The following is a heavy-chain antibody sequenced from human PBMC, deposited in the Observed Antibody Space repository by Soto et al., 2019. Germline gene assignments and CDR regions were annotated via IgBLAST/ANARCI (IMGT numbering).Heavy chain of an antibody. CDR3: ATTVTTVDY. V-gene: IGHV3-48*03. D-gene: IGHD4-17*01. Sequence: GGSLILSCAASGFSFSGYGMNWVRQAPGKGLEWISYISSSGSLIHYADSLKGRFTISRDNAKNSLYLQMNSLRAEDTAVYYCATTVTTVDYWGQGTLVTVSS. CDR2: ISSSGSLI. J-gene: IGHJ4*02. CDR1: GFSFSGYG.